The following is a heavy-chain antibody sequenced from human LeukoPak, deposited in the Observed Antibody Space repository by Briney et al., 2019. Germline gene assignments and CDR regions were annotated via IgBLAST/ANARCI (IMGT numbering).Heavy chain of an antibody. CDR2: ISGSGGTI. Sequence: PGGSLRLSCAASGFTFAGYAVSWVRHAPGKALEWVSAISGSGGTIYYVHSVKARFTISRDTSKNTLYLQMSSLRAEDTAVYYCAKHRGREGYAYGYDYWGQGTPVTVSS. J-gene: IGHJ4*02. CDR1: GFTFAGYA. D-gene: IGHD5-18*01. CDR3: AKHRGREGYAYGYDY. V-gene: IGHV3-23*01.